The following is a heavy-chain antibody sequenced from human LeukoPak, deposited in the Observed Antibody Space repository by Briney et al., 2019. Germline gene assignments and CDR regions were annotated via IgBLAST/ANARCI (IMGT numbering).Heavy chain of an antibody. D-gene: IGHD1-26*01. V-gene: IGHV4-61*02. CDR1: GGSISSGRYY. J-gene: IGHJ6*03. CDR3: ARETTTAYYYYYIDV. Sequence: SETLSLTCTVSGGSISSGRYYWSWIRQPAGKGLEWIGRIYTSGSTSYNPSLKSRVTVSVDTSKNQFSLKLNSVTAADTAVYYCARETTTAYYYYYIDVWGKGTTVTVSS. CDR2: IYTSGST.